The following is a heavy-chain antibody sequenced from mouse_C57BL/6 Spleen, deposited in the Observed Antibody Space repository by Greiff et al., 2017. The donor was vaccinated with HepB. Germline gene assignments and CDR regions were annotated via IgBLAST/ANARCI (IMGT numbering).Heavy chain of an antibody. CDR1: GYTFTSYW. CDR2: INPSNGGT. CDR3: ARGGTPMGDWYFDV. Sequence: QVQLQQPGTELVKPGASVKLSCKASGYTFTSYWMHWVKQRPGQGLEWIGNINPSNGGTNYNEKFKSKATLTVDKSSSTAYMQLSSLTSEDSAVYYVARGGTPMGDWYFDVWGPGTTVTVSS. D-gene: IGHD2-14*01. V-gene: IGHV1-53*01. J-gene: IGHJ1*01.